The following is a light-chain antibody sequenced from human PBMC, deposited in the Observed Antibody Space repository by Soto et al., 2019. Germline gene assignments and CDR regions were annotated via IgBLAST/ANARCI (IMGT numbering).Light chain of an antibody. CDR1: QSVSSNY. J-gene: IGKJ1*01. Sequence: EIVLTQFPGTLSLSPGERATLSCRASQSVSSNYLAWYQQRPGQPPNLLIFGASNRAPGIPDRFSGSGSGTDFTLTISRLEPEDFAVYYCQQYGSSIKTFGRGTKVDIK. CDR3: QQYGSSIKT. V-gene: IGKV3-20*01. CDR2: GAS.